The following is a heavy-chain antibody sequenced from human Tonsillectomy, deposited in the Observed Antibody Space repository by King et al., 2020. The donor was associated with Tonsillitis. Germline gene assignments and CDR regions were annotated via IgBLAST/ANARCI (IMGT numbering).Heavy chain of an antibody. V-gene: IGHV1-2*02. Sequence: EQLVQSGAEVKKPGASVKVSCKASGYTFTGYYMHWVRQAPGQGLEWMGWINPNSGGTNYAQKFQGRVTMTRDTSISTAYMELGRLRSDDTAVYYCARAIIVGASGGNYWGQGTLVTVSS. CDR1: GYTFTGYY. J-gene: IGHJ4*02. CDR3: ARAIIVGASGGNY. CDR2: INPNSGGT. D-gene: IGHD1-26*01.